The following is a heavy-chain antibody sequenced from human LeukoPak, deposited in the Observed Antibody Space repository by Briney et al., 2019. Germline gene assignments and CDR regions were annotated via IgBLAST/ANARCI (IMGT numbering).Heavy chain of an antibody. CDR1: RFTLSSYC. V-gene: IGHV3-7*01. CDR3: ARYWRGGSCYDY. Sequence: GGSLSLSCTASRFTLSSYCMSWVRQAPGKGLEWVAEIKHDGSEKYYVDSVKGRITISRDNAKNSLFLQMNSLRAEDTAVYYCARYWRGGSCYDYWGQGTLVIVSS. J-gene: IGHJ4*02. CDR2: IKHDGSEK. D-gene: IGHD2-15*01.